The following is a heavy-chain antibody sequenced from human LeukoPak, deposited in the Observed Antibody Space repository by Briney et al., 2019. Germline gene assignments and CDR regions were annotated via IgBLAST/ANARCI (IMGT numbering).Heavy chain of an antibody. D-gene: IGHD1-26*01. CDR2: IRSKAYGGTT. J-gene: IGHJ4*02. V-gene: IGHV3-49*03. CDR3: TRDGRQWELPSFDY. Sequence: PGGSLRLSCTASGFTFGDYAMSWFRQAPGKGLEWVGFIRSKAYGGTTEYAASVKGRFTISRDDSKSIAYLQMNSLKTEDTAVYYCTRDGRQWELPSFDYWGQGTLVTVSS. CDR1: GFTFGDYA.